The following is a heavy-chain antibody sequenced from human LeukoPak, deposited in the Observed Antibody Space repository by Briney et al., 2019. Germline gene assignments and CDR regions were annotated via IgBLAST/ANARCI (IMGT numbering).Heavy chain of an antibody. J-gene: IGHJ3*02. CDR3: ARDQSVRLLQTSSTYFKHVFAI. V-gene: IGHV1-18*01. D-gene: IGHD6-13*01. Sequence: GGSVKVSCKTSGYTFTNYGISWVRQAPGLGLEWMGWITAYNGTTNYAQKVQGRVTMTTDTSTSTAYMELRSLRFDDTAVYYCARDQSVRLLQTSSTYFKHVFAIWGQGSMVTVSS. CDR1: GYTFTNYG. CDR2: ITAYNGTT.